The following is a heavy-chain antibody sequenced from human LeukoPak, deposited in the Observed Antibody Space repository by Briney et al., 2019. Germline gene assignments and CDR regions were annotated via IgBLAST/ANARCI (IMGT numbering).Heavy chain of an antibody. CDR1: GFTFSSYT. CDR2: ISNNGGST. J-gene: IGHJ4*02. V-gene: IGHV3-64*01. D-gene: IGHD1-1*01. CDR3: ARENARDGFNF. Sequence: GGSLRLSCAASGFTFSSYTGYWVRQAPGKGLEYVSAISNNGGSTYYANSVKGRFTISRDNSKNTLYLQMGSLRAEDMAVYYCARENARDGFNFWGQGTLVTLSS.